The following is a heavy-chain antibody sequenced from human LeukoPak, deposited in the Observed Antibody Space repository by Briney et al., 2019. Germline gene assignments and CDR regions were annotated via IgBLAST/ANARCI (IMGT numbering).Heavy chain of an antibody. CDR3: ARDYSSSWTPDY. J-gene: IGHJ4*02. CDR2: ISSSSSYI. V-gene: IGHV3-21*01. CDR1: GFTFSSYS. D-gene: IGHD6-13*01. Sequence: GGSLRLSCAASGFTFSSYSMNWVRQAPGKGLEWVSSISSSSSYIYYADSVKGRFTISRDNAENSLYLQMNSLRAEDTAVYYCARDYSSSWTPDYWGQGTLVTVSS.